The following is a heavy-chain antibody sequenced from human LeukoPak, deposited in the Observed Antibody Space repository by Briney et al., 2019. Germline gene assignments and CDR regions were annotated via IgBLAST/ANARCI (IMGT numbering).Heavy chain of an antibody. CDR2: ISSSGNTM. Sequence: GGSLRLPCAASGFNFGDHRMNWVRQTPGKGLEWLAHISSSGNTMSYAESVRGRFTISRDNAKNSMYLQMNSLRVEDTAMYYCASIDYDYWGQGTLVTVSS. V-gene: IGHV3-48*04. J-gene: IGHJ4*02. D-gene: IGHD3-16*02. CDR1: GFNFGDHR. CDR3: ASIDYDY.